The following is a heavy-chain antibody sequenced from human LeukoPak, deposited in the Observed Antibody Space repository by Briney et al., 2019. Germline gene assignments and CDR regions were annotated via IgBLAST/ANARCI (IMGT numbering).Heavy chain of an antibody. CDR3: ARANYDFWSGSQRYWFDP. J-gene: IGHJ5*02. CDR2: IYHSGSI. CDR1: GGSISSGGYS. V-gene: IGHV4-30-2*01. Sequence: SQTLSLTCAVSGGSISSGGYSWSWIRQPPGKGLEWIGYIYHSGSIYYNPSLKSRVTISVDRSKNQFSLKLSSVTAADTAVYYCARANYDFWSGSQRYWFDPWGQGTLVTVSS. D-gene: IGHD3-3*01.